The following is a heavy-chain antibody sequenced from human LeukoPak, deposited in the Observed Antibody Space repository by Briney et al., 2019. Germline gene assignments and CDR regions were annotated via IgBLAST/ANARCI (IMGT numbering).Heavy chain of an antibody. CDR1: GGSFSRPF. V-gene: IGHV4-34*01. Sequence: SETLSLTCAVSGGSFSRPFWSWIRQTPGKGLEWIGEIDHSGRTDYNPSLEGRVPMSVDTSKNQFSLRLTSVTAADTAVYFCARAERRINLARGFFGSHFDSWGQGTLVSVSS. D-gene: IGHD3-10*01. J-gene: IGHJ5*01. CDR3: ARAERRINLARGFFGSHFDS. CDR2: IDHSGRT.